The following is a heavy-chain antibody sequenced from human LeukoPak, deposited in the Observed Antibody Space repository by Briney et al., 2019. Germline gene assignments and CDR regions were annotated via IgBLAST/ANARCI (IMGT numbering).Heavy chain of an antibody. CDR1: GYTFTNYH. D-gene: IGHD2-2*01. CDR3: AREGCISNSCHVIGDDNWFDP. CDR2: INPNRGGT. Sequence: GASVKVSCKASGYTFTNYHMHWVRQAPARGLEWMGWINPNRGGTNYAQKFQGRVTMIRDTSISTLYMDLSRLTSDDTAVYYCAREGCISNSCHVIGDDNWFDPWGQGALLTVSS. V-gene: IGHV1-2*02. J-gene: IGHJ5*02.